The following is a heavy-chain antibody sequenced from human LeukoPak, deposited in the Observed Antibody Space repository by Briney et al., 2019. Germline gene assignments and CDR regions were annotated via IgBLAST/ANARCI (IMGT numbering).Heavy chain of an antibody. D-gene: IGHD3-22*01. CDR1: GFTFSSYS. Sequence: GGSLRLSCAASGFTFSSYSVNWVRQAPGKGLEWVSSISSSSSYIYYADSVKGRFTISRDNAKNSLYLQMNSLRAEDTAVYYCARDARVHYYDSSGYDYWGQGTLVTVSS. J-gene: IGHJ4*02. V-gene: IGHV3-21*01. CDR2: ISSSSSYI. CDR3: ARDARVHYYDSSGYDY.